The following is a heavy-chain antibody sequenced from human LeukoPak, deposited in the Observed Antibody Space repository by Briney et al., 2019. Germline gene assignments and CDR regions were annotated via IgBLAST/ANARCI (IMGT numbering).Heavy chain of an antibody. Sequence: ASVKVSCKASGGTFSSYAISWVRQAPGQGLEWMGWISAYNGNTNYAQKLQGRVTMTTDTSTSTAYMELRSLRSDDTAVYYCASTHSPIVVVPAATADDAFDIWGQGTMVTVSS. D-gene: IGHD2-2*01. CDR3: ASTHSPIVVVPAATADDAFDI. CDR2: ISAYNGNT. CDR1: GGTFSSYA. J-gene: IGHJ3*02. V-gene: IGHV1-18*01.